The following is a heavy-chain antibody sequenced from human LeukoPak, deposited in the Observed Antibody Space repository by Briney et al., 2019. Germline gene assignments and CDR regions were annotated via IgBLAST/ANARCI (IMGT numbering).Heavy chain of an antibody. CDR2: IYTSGST. CDR3: ARARGYGSGSYYFDY. V-gene: IGHV4-59*10. D-gene: IGHD3-10*01. J-gene: IGHJ4*02. Sequence: SETLSLTCAVYGGSFSGYYWSWIRQPAGKGLEWIGRIYTSGSTNYNPSLKSRVTMSVDTSKNQFSLKLSSVTAADTAVYYCARARGYGSGSYYFDYWGQGTLVTVSS. CDR1: GGSFSGYY.